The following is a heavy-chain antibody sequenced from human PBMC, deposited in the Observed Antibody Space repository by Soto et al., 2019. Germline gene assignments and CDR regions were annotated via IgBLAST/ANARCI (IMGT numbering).Heavy chain of an antibody. V-gene: IGHV3-53*05. CDR1: GFTVSSKY. D-gene: IGHD1-1*01. Sequence: GGSLRLSCAASGFTVSSKYMNWVRQAPGKGLEWVSIIWSAGLTYYADSVRGRFTISRDNSKNTLYLQMNSLRVEDTATYYCAGALENPYFYYGLNVWGQGTTVTVSS. CDR2: IWSAGLT. CDR3: AGALENPYFYYGLNV. J-gene: IGHJ6*02.